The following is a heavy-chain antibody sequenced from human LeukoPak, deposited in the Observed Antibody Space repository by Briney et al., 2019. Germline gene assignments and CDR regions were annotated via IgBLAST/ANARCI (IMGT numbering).Heavy chain of an antibody. CDR3: ATASYFDFPS. J-gene: IGHJ5*02. CDR1: GFTFKDYY. CDR2: ISVSGSAK. Sequence: GGSLRLSCAASGFTFKDYYMSWIRQAPGKGLEWVSYISVSGSAKNYADSVKGRFTISRDNAKNSLHLQMNSLRAEDTAVCYCATASYFDFPSWGQGTLVTVSS. V-gene: IGHV3-11*04. D-gene: IGHD3-3*01.